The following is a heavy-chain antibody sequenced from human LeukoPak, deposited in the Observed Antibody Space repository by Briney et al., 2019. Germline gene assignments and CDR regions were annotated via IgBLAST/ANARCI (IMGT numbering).Heavy chain of an antibody. CDR2: IKQDGSEK. D-gene: IGHD6-13*01. J-gene: IGHJ4*02. Sequence: PGGSLRLSCAASGFTFSSYGMHWVRQAPGKGLEWVGNIKQDGSEKNYVDSVKGRFTISRDNAENSLYLQMNSLRAEDTAVYYCARSGVAGPGGNYWGQGTLVTVSS. V-gene: IGHV3-7*03. CDR1: GFTFSSYG. CDR3: ARSGVAGPGGNY.